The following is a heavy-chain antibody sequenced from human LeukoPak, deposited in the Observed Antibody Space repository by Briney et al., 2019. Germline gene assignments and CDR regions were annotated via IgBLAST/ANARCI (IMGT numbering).Heavy chain of an antibody. V-gene: IGHV3-74*01. CDR2: INTDGRTT. J-gene: IGHJ4*02. D-gene: IGHD4-11*01. CDR3: ARDNAYMFDF. CDR1: GITFSKYS. Sequence: GGSLRLSCAVSGITFSKYSMNWVRQAPGKGLVWVAHINTDGRTTTYADSVKGRFTVARDNAKNTLYLEMNRLRVEDTAVYYCARDNAYMFDFWGQGTQVTVSS.